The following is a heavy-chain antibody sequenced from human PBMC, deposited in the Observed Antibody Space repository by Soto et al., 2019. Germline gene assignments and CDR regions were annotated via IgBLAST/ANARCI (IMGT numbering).Heavy chain of an antibody. J-gene: IGHJ5*02. CDR1: GYTFTSYY. CDR3: ARDPLEYSTMEYWFDP. V-gene: IGHV1-69*13. CDR2: IIPIFGTA. Sequence: SVKVSCKASGYTFTSYYMHWVRQAPGQGLEWMGIIIPIFGTANYAQKFQGRVTITADESTSTAYMELSSLRSEDTAVYYCARDPLEYSTMEYWFDPWGQGTLVTVSS. D-gene: IGHD6-6*01.